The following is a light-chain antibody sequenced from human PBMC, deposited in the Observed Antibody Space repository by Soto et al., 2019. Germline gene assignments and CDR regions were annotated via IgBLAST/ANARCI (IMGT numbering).Light chain of an antibody. CDR3: QHYNGYPIT. V-gene: IGKV1-5*03. CDR1: QSLNNW. CDR2: KAS. Sequence: GDRVTFTCRASQSLNNWLAWYQQKPGKAPKLLIYKASTLESGVPSRFSGSGSGTEFTLTISSLQPDDIATYYCQHYNGYPITFGGGTKVEIK. J-gene: IGKJ4*01.